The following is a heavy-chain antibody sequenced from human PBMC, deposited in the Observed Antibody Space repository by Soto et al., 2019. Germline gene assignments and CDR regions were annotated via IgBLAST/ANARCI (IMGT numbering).Heavy chain of an antibody. J-gene: IGHJ6*02. CDR1: GGSFSGFY. D-gene: IGHD2-21*02. Sequence: PSETLSLTCAVSGGSFSGFYWTWIRQPPGEGLEWIGEINHSGTTNFNPSLRSRLTTSLDSSKKHFSLKLTSMTAADAAVYYCARADRTLVTSYGLDVWGQGTTVTVSS. CDR2: INHSGTT. V-gene: IGHV4-34*01. CDR3: ARADRTLVTSYGLDV.